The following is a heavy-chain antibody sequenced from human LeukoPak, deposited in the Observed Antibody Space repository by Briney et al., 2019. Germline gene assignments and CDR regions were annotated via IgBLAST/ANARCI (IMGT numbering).Heavy chain of an antibody. Sequence: GRSLRLSCAASGFTFSSYGMHWVRQAPGKGLEWVAVIWYDGSNKYYADSAKGRFTISRDNSKNTLYLQMNSLRAEDTAVYYCARDLRAAAGMSFGFDYWGQGTLVTVSS. CDR3: ARDLRAAAGMSFGFDY. CDR1: GFTFSSYG. J-gene: IGHJ4*02. CDR2: IWYDGSNK. D-gene: IGHD6-13*01. V-gene: IGHV3-33*01.